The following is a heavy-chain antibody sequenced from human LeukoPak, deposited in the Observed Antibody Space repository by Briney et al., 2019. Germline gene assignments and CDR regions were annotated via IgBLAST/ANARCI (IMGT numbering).Heavy chain of an antibody. Sequence: GGSLRLSCAASGFTFSSYSMNWVRQAPGKGLEWVSSISSSSSYIYYADSVKGRFTISRDNAKNSLYLQMNSLRAEDTAVYYCARAQGSSGYYFRAFDIWGQGTMVTVSS. CDR1: GFTFSSYS. D-gene: IGHD3-22*01. J-gene: IGHJ3*02. V-gene: IGHV3-21*01. CDR3: ARAQGSSGYYFRAFDI. CDR2: ISSSSSYI.